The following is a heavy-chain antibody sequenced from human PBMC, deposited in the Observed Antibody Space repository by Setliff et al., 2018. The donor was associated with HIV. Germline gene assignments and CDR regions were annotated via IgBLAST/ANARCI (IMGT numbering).Heavy chain of an antibody. V-gene: IGHV1-8*02. J-gene: IGHJ4*02. CDR2: MNPKSGNS. CDR3: ARGRYSSGLTDY. Sequence: ASVKVSCKASGYTFSNYDISWVRQATGQGLEWMGWMNPKSGNSGHAQKFQGRITMTRNTSITTAYMELISLKSEDTAVYYCARGRYSSGLTDYWGQGTLVTVSS. CDR1: GYTFSNYD. D-gene: IGHD6-19*01.